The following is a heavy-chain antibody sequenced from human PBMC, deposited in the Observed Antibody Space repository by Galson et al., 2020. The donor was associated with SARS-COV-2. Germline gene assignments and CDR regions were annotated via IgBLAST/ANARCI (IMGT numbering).Heavy chain of an antibody. CDR2: ISSSSSYT. J-gene: IGHJ6*02. D-gene: IGHD5-12*01. Sequence: GGSLRLSCAASGFTFSDYYMSWIRQAPGKGLEWVSYISSSSSYTNYADSVKGRFTISRDNAKNSLYLQMNSLRAEDTAVYYCVRSGYDDAGDYYYGMDVWGQGTTVTVSS. CDR3: VRSGYDDAGDYYYGMDV. CDR1: GFTFSDYY. V-gene: IGHV3-11*06.